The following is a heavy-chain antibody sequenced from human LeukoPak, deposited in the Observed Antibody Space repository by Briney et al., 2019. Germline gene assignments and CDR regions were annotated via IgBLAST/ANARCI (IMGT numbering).Heavy chain of an antibody. Sequence: PGGSLRLSCAASGFTFSGYAMHWVRRAPGKGLELVAVISCDGSNKYYADSVKGRFTISRDNSKNTLYLQMNSLRAEDTAVYYCARDHCSSTSCYQYQYYYYMDVWGKGTTVTVSS. CDR2: ISCDGSNK. D-gene: IGHD2-2*01. CDR3: ARDHCSSTSCYQYQYYYYMDV. CDR1: GFTFSGYA. J-gene: IGHJ6*03. V-gene: IGHV3-30-3*01.